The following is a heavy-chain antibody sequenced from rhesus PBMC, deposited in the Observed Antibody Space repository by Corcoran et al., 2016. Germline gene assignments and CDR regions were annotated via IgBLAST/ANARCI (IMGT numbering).Heavy chain of an antibody. CDR1: GFTFRDHY. CDR3: VQGASISNLGNRLDV. V-gene: IGHV3-116*02. Sequence: EVRLVESGGGLVQPGGSLRLSCAASGFTFRDHYMSWVRQAPGKRPEWLGFIRNNANGGMTEHAASVKGRFTISRDDTKNRATLEMNSLKTGDPAVYYCVQGASISNLGNRLDVWGPGVLVTVSS. J-gene: IGHJ5-1*01. CDR2: IRNNANGGMT.